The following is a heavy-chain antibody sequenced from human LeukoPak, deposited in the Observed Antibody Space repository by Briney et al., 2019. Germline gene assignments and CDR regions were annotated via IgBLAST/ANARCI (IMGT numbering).Heavy chain of an antibody. CDR1: GYTFTGYY. V-gene: IGHV1-2*02. CDR2: INPNSGGT. J-gene: IGHJ3*02. D-gene: IGHD3-22*01. Sequence: ASVKVSCKASGYTFTGYYLHWVRQAPGQGLGWMGWINPNSGGTNYAQKFQGRVTMTRDTSISTAYMELSRLRSDDAAVYYCARHAYYDSSGPPTDRTFDIWGQGTMVTVSS. CDR3: ARHAYYDSSGPPTDRTFDI.